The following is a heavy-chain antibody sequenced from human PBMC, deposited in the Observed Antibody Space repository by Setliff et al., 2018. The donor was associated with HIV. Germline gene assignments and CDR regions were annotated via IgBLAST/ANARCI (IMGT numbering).Heavy chain of an antibody. Sequence: GGSLRLSCAASGFTFSRYWMHWVRRAPGQGLVWVSGINNDTTTTTYADSVKGRFSISRDNAKNTLYLQMYGLRGDDTAVYYCAMFSSPSGWGQGTQVTVSS. J-gene: IGHJ4*02. CDR3: AMFSSPSG. D-gene: IGHD6-6*01. CDR2: INNDTTTT. CDR1: GFTFSRYW. V-gene: IGHV3-74*01.